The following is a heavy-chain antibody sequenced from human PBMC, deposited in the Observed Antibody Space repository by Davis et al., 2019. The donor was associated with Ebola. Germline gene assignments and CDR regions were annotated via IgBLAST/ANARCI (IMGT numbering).Heavy chain of an antibody. CDR2: ISAYNGNT. CDR1: GYTFTSYG. J-gene: IGHJ3*02. D-gene: IGHD5-12*01. Sequence: AASVKVSCKASGYTFTSYGISWVRQAPGQGLEWMGWISAYNGNTNYAQRLQGRVTMTTDTSTSTVYMELSSLRSEDTAVYYCARVRYSGYEPLAFDIWGQGTMVTVSS. V-gene: IGHV1-18*01. CDR3: ARVRYSGYEPLAFDI.